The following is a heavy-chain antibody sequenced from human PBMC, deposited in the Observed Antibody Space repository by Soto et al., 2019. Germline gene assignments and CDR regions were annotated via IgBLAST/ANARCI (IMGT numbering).Heavy chain of an antibody. Sequence: GGSLRLSCAASGFTFSSYWMHWVRQAPGKGLVWVSRINSDGSSTSYADSVKGRFTISRDNAKNMLDLQMNSLRAEDTAVYYCARVASSGYYDSSGYYPFDYWGQGTLVTVSS. CDR3: ARVASSGYYDSSGYYPFDY. J-gene: IGHJ4*02. CDR1: GFTFSSYW. D-gene: IGHD3-22*01. V-gene: IGHV3-74*01. CDR2: INSDGSST.